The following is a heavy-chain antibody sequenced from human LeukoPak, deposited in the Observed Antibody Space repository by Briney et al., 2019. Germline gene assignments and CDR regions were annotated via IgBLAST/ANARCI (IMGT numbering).Heavy chain of an antibody. D-gene: IGHD6-19*01. CDR3: ATRTSGWFDD. CDR1: GFTFSSDS. J-gene: IGHJ4*02. Sequence: GGSLRLSCAASGFTFSSDSMNWVRQAPGKGLEWVSTIGGGGVSTYYAESVKGRFTISRDNSKNALYLQMNSLRAEDTALYYCATRTSGWFDDWGQGTLVTVSS. CDR2: IGGGGVST. V-gene: IGHV3-23*01.